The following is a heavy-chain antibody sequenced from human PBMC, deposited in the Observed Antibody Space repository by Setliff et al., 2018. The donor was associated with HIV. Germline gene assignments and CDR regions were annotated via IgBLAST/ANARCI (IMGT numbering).Heavy chain of an antibody. J-gene: IGHJ4*02. CDR2: TIPVLSMS. CDR1: GGAFSSYA. D-gene: IGHD3-10*01. Sequence: SVKVSCKASGGAFSSYALSWVRQAPGQGLEWMGRTIPVLSMSNFALKFQGRGSIFADKSTSTAYLGLNGLTSEDTAIYYCATSFGSGVAPFDNWGQGTLVTVSS. CDR3: ATSFGSGVAPFDN. V-gene: IGHV1-69*04.